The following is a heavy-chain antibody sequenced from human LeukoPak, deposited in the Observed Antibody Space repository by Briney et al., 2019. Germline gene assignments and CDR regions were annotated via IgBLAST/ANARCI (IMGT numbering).Heavy chain of an antibody. V-gene: IGHV3-48*04. D-gene: IGHD3-22*01. Sequence: GGSLRLSCEASGFTFSNYSMNWVRQAPGKGLEWVSYIRSSSTTIYYANSVKGRFTISRDNAKNSLYLQMNSLRAEDTAVYYCARRETYYYDTGGYSIDAFDIWGQGTMVTVSS. J-gene: IGHJ3*02. CDR2: IRSSSTTI. CDR3: ARRETYYYDTGGYSIDAFDI. CDR1: GFTFSNYS.